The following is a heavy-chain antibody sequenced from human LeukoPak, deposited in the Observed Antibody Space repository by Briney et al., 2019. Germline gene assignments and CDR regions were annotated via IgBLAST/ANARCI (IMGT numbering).Heavy chain of an antibody. V-gene: IGHV4-61*02. J-gene: IGHJ4*02. CDR2: IYTSGST. CDR1: GGSISSGSYD. D-gene: IGHD1-26*01. CDR3: ARGVGITPTY. Sequence: SETLSLTCTVSGGSISSGSYDWSWLRQPGGKGLEWIGRIYTSGSTNYNPSLQSRVTTSVATYKHQFSLKLSSVTAADTAVYYCARGVGITPTYWGQGTLVTVSS.